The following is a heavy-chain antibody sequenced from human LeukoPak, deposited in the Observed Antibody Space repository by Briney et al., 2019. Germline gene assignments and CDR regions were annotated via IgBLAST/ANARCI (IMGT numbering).Heavy chain of an antibody. CDR1: GYTFTSYD. V-gene: IGHV1-8*01. CDR3: ASSITETTGVVTYYSMDV. CDR2: MNPNSGNA. D-gene: IGHD1-14*01. J-gene: IGHJ6*03. Sequence: ASVKVSCKASGYTFTSYDINWVRQATGQGLECMGWMNPNSGNAGYAQTFQGRVTLTRNTSISTAYMALASLRDDDTAVYYIASSITETTGVVTYYSMDVWGKGTTVTVSS.